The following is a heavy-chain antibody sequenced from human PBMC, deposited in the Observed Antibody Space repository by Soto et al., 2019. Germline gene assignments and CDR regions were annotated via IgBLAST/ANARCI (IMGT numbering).Heavy chain of an antibody. CDR1: GGYIKSREYS. CDR3: ASHPLNWSGADS. J-gene: IGHJ4*02. Sequence: SDTLALSCAVSGGYIKSREYSGAWIRQPPGKGLQFVGTLYYSGSSYSNPSLKSRLSMSVDTSKHQFSLTMKSVTAADTGVYYCASHPLNWSGADSCGEGVLGTVSS. V-gene: IGHV4-39*01. CDR2: LYYSGSS. D-gene: IGHD1-1*01.